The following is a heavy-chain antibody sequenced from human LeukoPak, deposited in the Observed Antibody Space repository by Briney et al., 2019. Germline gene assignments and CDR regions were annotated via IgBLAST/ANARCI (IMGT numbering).Heavy chain of an antibody. Sequence: SETLSLICSVSGSSITSGFFWGWVRQPPGKGLEWIGSVYQTGLTYYKPSLKSRAAISLDPSKSHFFLALTSVTAADTAVYYCARSSECHLCDFYYLDVWGKGTTVTVSS. CDR2: VYQTGLT. CDR1: GSSITSGFF. J-gene: IGHJ6*03. V-gene: IGHV4-38-2*02. D-gene: IGHD1-26*01. CDR3: ARSSECHLCDFYYLDV.